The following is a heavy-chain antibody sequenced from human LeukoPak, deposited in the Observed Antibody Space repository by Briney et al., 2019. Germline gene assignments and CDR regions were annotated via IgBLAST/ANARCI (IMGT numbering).Heavy chain of an antibody. CDR3: ARDLAAAGTKNAFDI. J-gene: IGHJ3*02. V-gene: IGHV4-59*01. D-gene: IGHD6-13*01. Sequence: SETLSLTCTVSGGSISSYYWSWIRQPPGKGLEWIGYIYYSGSTNYNPSLKGRVTISVDTSKNQFSLKLSSVTAADTAVYYCARDLAAAGTKNAFDIWGQGTMVTVSS. CDR2: IYYSGST. CDR1: GGSISSYY.